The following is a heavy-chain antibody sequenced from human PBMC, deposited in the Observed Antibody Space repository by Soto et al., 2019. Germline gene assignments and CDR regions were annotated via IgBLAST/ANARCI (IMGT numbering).Heavy chain of an antibody. V-gene: IGHV4-34*01. CDR3: ARAHYSSSYY. Sequence: SETLSLTCAVYGGSFSGYYWSWIRQPPGKGLEWIGEINHSGSTNYNPSLKSRVTISVDTSKNQFSLKLSSVTAADTAVYYCARAHYSSSYYWGQGTLVTVS. J-gene: IGHJ4*02. D-gene: IGHD6-13*01. CDR2: INHSGST. CDR1: GGSFSGYY.